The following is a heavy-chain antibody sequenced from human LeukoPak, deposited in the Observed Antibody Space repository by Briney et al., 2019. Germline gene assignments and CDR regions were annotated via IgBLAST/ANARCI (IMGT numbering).Heavy chain of an antibody. J-gene: IGHJ4*02. D-gene: IGHD3-16*01. CDR1: GFTFSSFA. CDR3: TKDNIFGNTGSDY. V-gene: IGHV3-23*01. Sequence: GGSLRLSCAASGFTFSSFAMSWVRQAPGKGLEWVSAISGSGYSTYYADSVKGRFTISRDNSKNTLYLQMNSLSAEDTAEYYCTKDNIFGNTGSDYWGQGTLVTLSS. CDR2: ISGSGYST.